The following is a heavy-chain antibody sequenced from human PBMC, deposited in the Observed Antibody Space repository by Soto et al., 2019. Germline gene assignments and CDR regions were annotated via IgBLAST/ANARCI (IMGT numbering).Heavy chain of an antibody. J-gene: IGHJ4*02. CDR1: GFIFSRSA. Sequence: PGGSLRLSCAASGFIFSRSAMNWVRQDPGKGLEWVSSISSSSSYIYYADSVKGRFTISRDNAKNSLYLQMNSLRAEDTAVYYCARINSGWGPLSPYPVGYGGQRALVTLS. D-gene: IGHD6-19*01. CDR2: ISSSSSYI. V-gene: IGHV3-21*01. CDR3: ARINSGWGPLSPYPVGY.